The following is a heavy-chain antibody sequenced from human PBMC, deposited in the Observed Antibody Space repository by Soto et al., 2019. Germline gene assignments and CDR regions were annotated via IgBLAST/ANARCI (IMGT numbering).Heavy chain of an antibody. D-gene: IGHD6-13*01. Sequence: EMHLVESGGGLVQPGGSLRLSCAASGFSFSNYEMNWVRQAPGKGLEWVAYISSGGDTIHYADSVRGRFTVSRDNARNSLSLQIKTLGVEDTALYYCARDRAAGGYWGQGTLVTVSS. CDR3: ARDRAAGGY. V-gene: IGHV3-48*03. CDR1: GFSFSNYE. J-gene: IGHJ4*02. CDR2: ISSGGDTI.